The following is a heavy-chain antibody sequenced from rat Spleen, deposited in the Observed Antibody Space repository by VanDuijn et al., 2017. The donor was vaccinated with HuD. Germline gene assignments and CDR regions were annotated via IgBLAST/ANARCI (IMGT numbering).Heavy chain of an antibody. V-gene: IGHV5-25*01. CDR3: ARQDTSGYSNWFAY. J-gene: IGHJ3*01. D-gene: IGHD4-3*01. Sequence: EVQLVESGGGLVQPGRSLKLSCAVSGFTFSNYDMAWVRQAPTRGLEWVASINPGGYNTYYRDSVKGRFTVSRDNSKSTLYLQVDSLRSEDTATYYCARQDTSGYSNWFAYWGQGTLVTVSS. CDR2: INPGGYNT. CDR1: GFTFSNYD.